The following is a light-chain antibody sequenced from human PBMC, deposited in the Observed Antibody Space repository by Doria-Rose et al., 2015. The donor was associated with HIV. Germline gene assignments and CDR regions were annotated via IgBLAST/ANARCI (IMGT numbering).Light chain of an antibody. Sequence: LTQFPGTLSLSPGERATLSCRASQSFSSTYLAWYQQKPGQAPSLIIYDGSTRSTGIPDRFSASGSGTDFTLTINRLEPEDFALYYCHQYGTSWTFGQGTKVEI. CDR3: HQYGTSWT. CDR1: QSFSSTY. CDR2: DGS. V-gene: IGKV3-20*01. J-gene: IGKJ1*01.